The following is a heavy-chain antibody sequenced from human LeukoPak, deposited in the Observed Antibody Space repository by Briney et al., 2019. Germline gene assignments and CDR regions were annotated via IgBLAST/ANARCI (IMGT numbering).Heavy chain of an antibody. CDR1: GYTFTSYD. D-gene: IGHD2-2*01. CDR2: MNPNSGNT. V-gene: IGHV1-8*01. J-gene: IGHJ5*02. Sequence: GASVKVSCKASGYTFTSYDINWVRQATGQGLEWMGWMNPNSGNTGYAQKFQGRVTMTRNTSISTAYMELSSLRSEDTAVYYCARGIVVVPAAIWVSRVPWDPWGQGTLVTVSS. CDR3: ARGIVVVPAAIWVSRVPWDP.